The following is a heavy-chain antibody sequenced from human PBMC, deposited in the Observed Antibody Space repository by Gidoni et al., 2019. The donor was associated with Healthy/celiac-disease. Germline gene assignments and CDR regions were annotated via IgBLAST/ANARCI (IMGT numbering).Heavy chain of an antibody. V-gene: IGHV3-33*01. CDR3: ARGGITIFGVVKIYYYYYMDV. CDR1: GFTFSSHG. Sequence: QVQLVESGGGVVQPGRSLRLSCAESGFTFSSHGMHWVRQAPGKGLEWVAVIWYDGSNKYYADSVKGRFTISRDNSKNTLYLQMNSLRAEDTAVYYCARGGITIFGVVKIYYYYYMDVWGKGTTVTVSS. CDR2: IWYDGSNK. D-gene: IGHD3-3*01. J-gene: IGHJ6*03.